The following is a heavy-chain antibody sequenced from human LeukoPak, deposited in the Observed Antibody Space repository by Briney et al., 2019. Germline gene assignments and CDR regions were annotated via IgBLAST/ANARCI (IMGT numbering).Heavy chain of an antibody. J-gene: IGHJ5*02. V-gene: IGHV3-21*01. CDR3: ARVSYYGSGSLNWFDP. Sequence: GGSLRLSCAASGVSFSTTWMHWVRQAPGKGLEWVSSISSSSSYIYYADSVKGRFTISRDNAKNSLYLQMNSLRAEDTAVHYCARVSYYGSGSLNWFDPWGQGTLVTVSS. CDR2: ISSSSSYI. D-gene: IGHD3-10*01. CDR1: GVSFSTTW.